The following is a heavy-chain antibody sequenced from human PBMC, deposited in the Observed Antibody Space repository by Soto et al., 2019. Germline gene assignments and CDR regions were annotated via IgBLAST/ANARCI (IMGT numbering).Heavy chain of an antibody. CDR1: GFTFSSYG. Sequence: PGGSLRLSCAASGFTFSSYGMNWVRQAPGKGLEWVAVISYDGSNKYYADSVKGRFTISRDNSKNTLYLQMNSLRAEDTAVYYCAKVRGDHSANWFDPWGQGTLVTVSS. CDR3: AKVRGDHSANWFDP. J-gene: IGHJ5*02. V-gene: IGHV3-30*18. CDR2: ISYDGSNK. D-gene: IGHD3-16*01.